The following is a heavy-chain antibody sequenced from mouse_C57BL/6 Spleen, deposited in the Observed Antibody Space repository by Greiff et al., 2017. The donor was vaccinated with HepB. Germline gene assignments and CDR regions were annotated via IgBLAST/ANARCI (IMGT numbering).Heavy chain of an antibody. V-gene: IGHV1-59*01. Sequence: QVQLQQPGAELVRPGTSVKLSCKASGYTFTSYWMHWVKQRPGQGLEWIGVIDPSDSYTNYNQKFKGKATLTVDTSSSTAYMQLSSLTSEDSAVYYCARANYYGSSYLFAYWGQGTLVTVSA. CDR3: ARANYYGSSYLFAY. CDR2: IDPSDSYT. D-gene: IGHD1-1*01. J-gene: IGHJ3*01. CDR1: GYTFTSYW.